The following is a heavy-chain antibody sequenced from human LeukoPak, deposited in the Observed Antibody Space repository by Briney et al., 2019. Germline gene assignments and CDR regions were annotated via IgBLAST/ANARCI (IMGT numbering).Heavy chain of an antibody. CDR3: ARDVANYNWNDGGIDY. CDR2: ISYDGSNK. J-gene: IGHJ4*02. CDR1: GFTFSSYA. Sequence: PGRSLRLSCAASGFTFSSYAMHWVRQAPGKGLEWVAVISYDGSNKHYADSVKGRFTISRDNSKNTLYLQMNSLRAEDTAVYYCARDVANYNWNDGGIDYWGQGTLVTVSS. D-gene: IGHD1-20*01. V-gene: IGHV3-30-3*01.